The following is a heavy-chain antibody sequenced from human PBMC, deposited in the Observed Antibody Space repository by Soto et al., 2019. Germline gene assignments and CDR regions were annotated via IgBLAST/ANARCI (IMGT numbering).Heavy chain of an antibody. Sequence: VGSLRLSWSASLFTFSSYAMSWVRQAPFKWLEWVSAISGSGGNTYYADSVKGRFTISRDNSKNTLYLQMNSLRAEDTAVYYCAKDRASYYYDSSGYYYFECWGQGTLVTVSS. J-gene: IGHJ4*02. CDR1: LFTFSSYA. CDR3: AKDRASYYYDSSGYYYFEC. CDR2: ISGSGGNT. V-gene: IGHV3-23*01. D-gene: IGHD3-22*01.